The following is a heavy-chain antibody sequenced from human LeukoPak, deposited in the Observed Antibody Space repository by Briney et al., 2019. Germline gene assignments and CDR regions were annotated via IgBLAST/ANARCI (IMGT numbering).Heavy chain of an antibody. V-gene: IGHV1-2*02. D-gene: IGHD2-2*01. CDR1: GYTFTGYY. Sequence: GASVKVSCKASGYTFTGYYMHWVRQAPGQGLEWMGWINPNSGGTNYAQKFQGRVTMTRDTSISTAYMELSRLRTDDTAVYYCARGCSSTSCYLYYYYGMDVWGQGTTVTVSS. CDR3: ARGCSSTSCYLYYYYGMDV. J-gene: IGHJ6*02. CDR2: INPNSGGT.